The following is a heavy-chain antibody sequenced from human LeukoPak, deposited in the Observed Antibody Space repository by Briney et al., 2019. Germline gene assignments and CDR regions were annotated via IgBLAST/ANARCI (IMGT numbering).Heavy chain of an antibody. J-gene: IGHJ3*02. Sequence: ASVKVSCKASGYTFTGYYMHWVRQAPGQGLEWMGWINPNSGGTNYAQKFQGRVTMTRDTSISTAYMEPSRLRSDDTAVYYCATGYSGYGGAFDIWGQGTMVTVSS. CDR1: GYTFTGYY. CDR3: ATGYSGYGGAFDI. D-gene: IGHD5-12*01. V-gene: IGHV1-2*02. CDR2: INPNSGGT.